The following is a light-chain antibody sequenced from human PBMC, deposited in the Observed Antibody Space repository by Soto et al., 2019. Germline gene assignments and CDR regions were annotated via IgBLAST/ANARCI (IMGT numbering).Light chain of an antibody. CDR1: YSIKND. CDR3: QQDYSLPLT. Sequence: IQMTHPPSSLSSPVENGTTITNLSSYSIKNDLGWYQQKPGKAPKLLIYAATMLQSGVPYRFSGSGSGTDFTLTISSLQAEDVAIYYCQQDYSLPLTFGGGTKVDIK. J-gene: IGKJ4*01. CDR2: AAT. V-gene: IGKV1-6*01.